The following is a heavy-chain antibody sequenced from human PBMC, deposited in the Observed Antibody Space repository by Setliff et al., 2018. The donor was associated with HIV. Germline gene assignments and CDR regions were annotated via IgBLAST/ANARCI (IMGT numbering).Heavy chain of an antibody. D-gene: IGHD6-13*01. CDR3: AKNLYRSGWSPLDY. Sequence: LRLSCAASGFTFSSYSMNWVRQAPGKGLEWVSSISRSSTYIYYADSVKGRFAISRDNAKNSLYLQMNSLRAEDTAVYYCAKNLYRSGWSPLDYWGQGTLVTVSS. CDR1: GFTFSSYS. J-gene: IGHJ4*02. CDR2: ISRSSTYI. V-gene: IGHV3-21*01.